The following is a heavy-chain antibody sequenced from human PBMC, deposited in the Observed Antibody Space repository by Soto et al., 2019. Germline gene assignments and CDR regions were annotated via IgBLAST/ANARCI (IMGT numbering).Heavy chain of an antibody. CDR3: ARHTPAISISDH. V-gene: IGHV4-39*01. CDR2: IYYSGST. D-gene: IGHD2-15*01. Sequence: SETLSLTCTVSGGSISSSSYYWGRNRQPPGKGLEWIGSIYYSGSTYYNPSLKSRVTISVDTSKNQFSLKLSSVTAADTAVYYCARHTPAISISDHWGQGTLVTVSS. J-gene: IGHJ4*02. CDR1: GGSISSSSYY.